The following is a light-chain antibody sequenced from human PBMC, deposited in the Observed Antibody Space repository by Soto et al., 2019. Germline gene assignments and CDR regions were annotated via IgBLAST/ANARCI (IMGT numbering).Light chain of an antibody. V-gene: IGKV1-12*01. Sequence: DIQMTQSPSPVPAFVGGRVAITCRASQGINTWLAWYQQKPGKAPKLLIYAASSLQSGVPSRFSGSGSGTDFTLTVSSLQPEDFATYYCHQSYDIPTFGQGTRLEIK. CDR3: HQSYDIPT. J-gene: IGKJ5*01. CDR1: QGINTW. CDR2: AAS.